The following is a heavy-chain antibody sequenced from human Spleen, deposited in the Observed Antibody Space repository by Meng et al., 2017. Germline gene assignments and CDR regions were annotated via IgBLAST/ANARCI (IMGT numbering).Heavy chain of an antibody. V-gene: IGHV3-30*01. CDR1: GFTFSSYA. J-gene: IGHJ6*02. CDR2: ISYDGSNK. Sequence: GGSLRLSCAASGFTFSSYAMHWVRQAPGKGLEWVAVISYDGSNKYYADSVKGRFIISRDNSKNTLYLQMNSLRAEDTAVYYCARDPNYYYYYGMDVWGQGTTVTVS. CDR3: ARDPNYYYYYGMDV.